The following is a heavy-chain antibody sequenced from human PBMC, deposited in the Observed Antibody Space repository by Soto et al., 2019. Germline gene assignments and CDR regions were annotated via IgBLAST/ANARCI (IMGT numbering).Heavy chain of an antibody. Sequence: SETLSLTCTVSGGSISSSSYYWGWIRQPPGKGLEWIGSIYYSGSTYYNPSLKSRVTLSRDTSKNQFSLKLSSVTAADTAVYYCARGEDYAGWFDPWGQGTLVTVSS. CDR3: ARGEDYAGWFDP. D-gene: IGHD4-17*01. CDR2: IYYSGST. V-gene: IGHV4-39*07. J-gene: IGHJ5*02. CDR1: GGSISSSSYY.